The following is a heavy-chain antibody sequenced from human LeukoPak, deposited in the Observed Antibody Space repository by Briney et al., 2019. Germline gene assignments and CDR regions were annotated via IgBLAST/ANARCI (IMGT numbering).Heavy chain of an antibody. CDR3: AISRGYGSGSYLWREAFDP. CDR1: GGSISSYY. D-gene: IGHD3-10*01. V-gene: IGHV4-59*12. Sequence: SETLSLTCTVSGGSISSYYWSWIRQPPGKGLEWIGSIYYSGSTYYNPSLKSRVTISVDTSKNQFSLKLSSVTAADTAVYYCAISRGYGSGSYLWREAFDPWGQGTLVTVSS. CDR2: IYYSGST. J-gene: IGHJ5*02.